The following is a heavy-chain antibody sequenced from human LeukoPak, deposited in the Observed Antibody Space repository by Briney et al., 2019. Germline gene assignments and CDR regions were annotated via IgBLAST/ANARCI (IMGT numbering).Heavy chain of an antibody. CDR2: IRYDGSNK. CDR1: GFTFRSYG. Sequence: GGSLRLSCAASGFTFRSYGMHWVRQAPGKGLEWVAFIRYDGSNKYYADSVKGRFTISRDNSKNTLYLQMNSLRAEDTAVYYCARDPGSGYEEHFDYWGQGTLVTVSS. CDR3: ARDPGSGYEEHFDY. D-gene: IGHD5-12*01. V-gene: IGHV3-30*02. J-gene: IGHJ4*02.